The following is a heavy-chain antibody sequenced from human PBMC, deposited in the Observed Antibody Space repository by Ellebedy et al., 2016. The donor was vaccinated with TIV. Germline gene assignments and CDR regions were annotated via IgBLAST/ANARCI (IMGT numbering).Heavy chain of an antibody. V-gene: IGHV4-39*01. Sequence: SETLSLXXTVSGGSISRSSYYWGWIRQPPGKGLEWIGSIYYSGSTYYNPSLKSRVTISVDTSKNQFSLKLSSVTAADTAVYYCARRTLSTDKRGFDYWGQGTLVTVSS. CDR3: ARRTLSTDKRGFDY. D-gene: IGHD2/OR15-2a*01. J-gene: IGHJ4*02. CDR2: IYYSGST. CDR1: GGSISRSSYY.